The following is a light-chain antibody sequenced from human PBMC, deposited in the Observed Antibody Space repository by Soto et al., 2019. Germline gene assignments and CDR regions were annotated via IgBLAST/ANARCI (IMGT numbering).Light chain of an antibody. V-gene: IGLV2-23*02. Sequence: QSALTQPASVSGSSGQSITISCTGNRSDVGSYNLVSWFQQHPGKAPRLMVYEVNKRPSGVSNRFSGSKSGYTASLTISGLHAEDDAEYYCCSFAGNTTYVLFGGGTKLTVL. CDR3: CSFAGNTTYVL. CDR1: RSDVGSYNL. J-gene: IGLJ2*01. CDR2: EVN.